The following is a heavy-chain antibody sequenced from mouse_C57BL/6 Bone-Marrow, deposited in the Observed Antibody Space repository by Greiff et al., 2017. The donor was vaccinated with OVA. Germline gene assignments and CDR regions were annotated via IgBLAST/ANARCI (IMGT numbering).Heavy chain of an antibody. J-gene: IGHJ1*03. CDR1: GYTFTSYW. V-gene: IGHV1-53*01. Sequence: QVHVKQPGTELVKPGASVKLSCKASGYTFTSYWMHWVKQRPGQGLEWIGNINPSNGGTNYNEKFKSKATLTVDKSSSTAYMQLSSLTSEDSAVYYCARSYGRLRRYFDVWGTGTTVTVSS. CDR2: INPSNGGT. D-gene: IGHD2-4*01. CDR3: ARSYGRLRRYFDV.